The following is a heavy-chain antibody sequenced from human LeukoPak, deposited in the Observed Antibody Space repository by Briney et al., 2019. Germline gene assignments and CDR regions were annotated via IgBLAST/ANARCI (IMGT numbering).Heavy chain of an antibody. D-gene: IGHD3-22*01. Sequence: GGSLRLSCVVSEFTFSSYWMSWVRQTPGKGLEWVANIKQGGSENYYVDSVKGRFTLSRDNDKHSLYLQMNNLRAEDTAVYYCARVGYYDGSAYYPFDYWGQGTLVTVSS. CDR3: ARVGYYDGSAYYPFDY. CDR1: EFTFSSYW. J-gene: IGHJ4*02. CDR2: IKQGGSEN. V-gene: IGHV3-7*01.